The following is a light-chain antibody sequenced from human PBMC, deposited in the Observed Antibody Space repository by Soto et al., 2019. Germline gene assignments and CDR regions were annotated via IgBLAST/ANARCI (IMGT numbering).Light chain of an antibody. V-gene: IGKV3-20*01. J-gene: IGKJ3*01. CDR2: GAS. CDR3: QQYGSSPLT. CDR1: QSVSSSY. Sequence: EFVLTQSPGTLSLSPGERATLSCRASQSVSSSYLAWYQQKPGQAPRLLIYGASSRATGIPDRFSGSGSGTDFTITISRLEPEDFAVYYCQQYGSSPLTFGPGTKVDIK.